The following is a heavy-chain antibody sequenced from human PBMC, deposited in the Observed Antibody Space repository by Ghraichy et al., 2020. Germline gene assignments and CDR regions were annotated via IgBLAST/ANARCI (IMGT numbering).Heavy chain of an antibody. CDR3: ARPGLGRSYNYGFDL. CDR1: GASISSYY. V-gene: IGHV4-4*09. CDR2: IHTSGST. J-gene: IGHJ3*01. D-gene: IGHD5-24*01. Sequence: SQTLSLTCTVSGASISSYYWSWIRQAPGKGLEWIAYIHTSGSTNYKASLKSRVSISLDKSKNQFSLNLRSVTAADTVVYYCARPGLGRSYNYGFDLWGQGTMVTVAS.